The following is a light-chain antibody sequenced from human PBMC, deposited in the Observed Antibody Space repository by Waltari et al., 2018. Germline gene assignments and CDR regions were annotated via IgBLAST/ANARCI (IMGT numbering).Light chain of an antibody. Sequence: QSVLPHPPSVSAAPGQRVTNPRPRGSSNTQSHYFVHSYPQLPGTAPKLPISPNDGRPSGAPDRFCVSESGSSASLSITGPRAEAEADDYCQSCESSPRAVVFGGGTKLTVL. CDR2: PND. CDR1: SSNTQSHYF. J-gene: IGLJ3*02. V-gene: IGLV1-40*01. CDR3: QSCESSPRAVV.